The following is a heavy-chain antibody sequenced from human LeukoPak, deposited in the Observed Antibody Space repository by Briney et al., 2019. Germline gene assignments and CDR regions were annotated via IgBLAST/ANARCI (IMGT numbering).Heavy chain of an antibody. CDR2: ISGSGGST. CDR3: AKDFTYYYDSSGYYDY. D-gene: IGHD3-22*01. V-gene: IGHV3-23*01. Sequence: GGSLRLSCAASGFTFSSYAMSWVRQAPGKGLEWVSAISGSGGSTYYADSVKGRFTISRDNSKNTLYLQMNSLRAEDTAVYYCAKDFTYYYDSSGYYDYWGQGTLVTVSS. J-gene: IGHJ4*02. CDR1: GFTFSSYA.